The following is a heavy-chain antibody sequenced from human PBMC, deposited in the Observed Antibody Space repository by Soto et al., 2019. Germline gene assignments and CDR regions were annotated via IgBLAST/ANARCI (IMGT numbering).Heavy chain of an antibody. CDR2: INHSGST. Sequence: SETLSLTCAVYGGSFSGYYWSWIRQPPGKGLEWIGEINHSGSTNYNPSLKSRVTISVDTSKNQFSLKLSSVTAADTAVYYCARGTAGTTIRWFDPWGQGTLVTVSS. CDR3: ARGTAGTTIRWFDP. V-gene: IGHV4-34*01. CDR1: GGSFSGYY. J-gene: IGHJ5*02. D-gene: IGHD1-7*01.